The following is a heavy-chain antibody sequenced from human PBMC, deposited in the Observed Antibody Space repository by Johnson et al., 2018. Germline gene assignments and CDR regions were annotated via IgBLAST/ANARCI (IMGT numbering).Heavy chain of an antibody. CDR1: GFTFSSYG. CDR2: ISYDESNK. CDR3: AKDSGTTVVTLAEYFQH. J-gene: IGHJ1*01. D-gene: IGHD4-23*01. Sequence: VQLVESGGGVVQPGRSLRLSCADSGFTFSSYGMHWVRQAPGKGLEWVAVISYDESNKYYADSVKGRFTISRDNSKNTLYLQMNSLGAEDTAVYYCAKDSGTTVVTLAEYFQHWGQGTLVTVSS. V-gene: IGHV3-30*18.